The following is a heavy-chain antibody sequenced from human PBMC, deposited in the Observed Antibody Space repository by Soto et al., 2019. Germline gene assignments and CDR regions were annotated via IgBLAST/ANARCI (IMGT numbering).Heavy chain of an antibody. V-gene: IGHV3-23*01. D-gene: IGHD3-16*02. CDR1: GFTFNDFA. Sequence: EVQLLESGGGLVQPGGSLRLSCAASGFTFNDFAINWVRQTPGKGLEWVSVISATGDTTYNADSVKGRFTISRDNSKNTAYLQMNSLRVEDTALYYCAKGYCSYPKSSFDSWGQGTLVSVSS. CDR2: ISATGDTT. CDR3: AKGYCSYPKSSFDS. J-gene: IGHJ4*02.